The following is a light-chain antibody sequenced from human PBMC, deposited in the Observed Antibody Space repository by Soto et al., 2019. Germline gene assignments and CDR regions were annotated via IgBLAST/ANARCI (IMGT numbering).Light chain of an antibody. CDR2: RNN. V-gene: IGLV1-47*01. J-gene: IGLJ1*01. CDR1: SSNIGGYY. Sequence: QSVLTQPPSASGTPGQRVTLSCSGSSSNIGGYYVSWYQQLPGTAPKVLIYRNNQRPSGVPDRFSGSKSGTSASLAISGLRSDEEADYYCAAWDDSLSGYVFGTGTKVTVL. CDR3: AAWDDSLSGYV.